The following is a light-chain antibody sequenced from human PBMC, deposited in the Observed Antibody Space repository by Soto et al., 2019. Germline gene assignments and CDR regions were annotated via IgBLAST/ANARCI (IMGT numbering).Light chain of an antibody. V-gene: IGKV3-20*01. J-gene: IGKJ1*01. CDR1: QSVSSSY. Sequence: EIVLTQSPGTLSLSPGERATLSCRASQSVSSSYLAWYQQKPGQAPRLLIYGASSRATGIPDRFSGSGSGTDFTLTIRRLEPEHFAVYYCQQYGSSPQTLGQGTNV. CDR2: GAS. CDR3: QQYGSSPQT.